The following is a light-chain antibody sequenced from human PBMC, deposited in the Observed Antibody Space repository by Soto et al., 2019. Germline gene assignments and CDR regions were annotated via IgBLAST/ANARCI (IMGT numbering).Light chain of an antibody. CDR2: DTS. Sequence: QAVVTQEPSLTVSPGGTVTRTCDSTTGAVTSGHYPYWIQQQPGQAPRTLIYDTSNRHSWTPARFSCSLLGGKAALTLSGAQPEDEAEYYCLLSYSHTYVFGTGTKLTVL. CDR3: LLSYSHTYV. CDR1: TGAVTSGHY. V-gene: IGLV7-46*01. J-gene: IGLJ1*01.